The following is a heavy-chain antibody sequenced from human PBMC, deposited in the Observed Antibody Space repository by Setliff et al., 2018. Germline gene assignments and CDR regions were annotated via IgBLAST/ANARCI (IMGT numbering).Heavy chain of an antibody. V-gene: IGHV3-20*04. Sequence: LRLSCVASGFTFDDYDMAWVRQAPGKGLEWVAGIKWNRGDRGYADSVNGRFTISRDNAKNSLYLQMDSLRAEDTALYYCARGGPYYSGWYAIEYWGQGALVTVSS. CDR3: ARGGPYYSGWYAIEY. J-gene: IGHJ4*02. D-gene: IGHD6-19*01. CDR2: IKWNRGDR. CDR1: GFTFDDYD.